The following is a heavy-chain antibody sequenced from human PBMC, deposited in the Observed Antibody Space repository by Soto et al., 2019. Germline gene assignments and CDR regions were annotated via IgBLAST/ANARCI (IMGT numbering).Heavy chain of an antibody. V-gene: IGHV3-30*18. Sequence: QVQLVESGGGVVQPGRSLRLSCAASGFTFSNYGMHWVRQAPGEGLEWLAVISEDGGEKYYADSVKGRFTISRDNSKNTLYLQMNSLRTEDTAMYYCAKGLIIVISRDWLDPWGKGTLVTVSS. CDR2: ISEDGGEK. CDR3: AKGLIIVISRDWLDP. CDR1: GFTFSNYG. J-gene: IGHJ5*02. D-gene: IGHD3-22*01.